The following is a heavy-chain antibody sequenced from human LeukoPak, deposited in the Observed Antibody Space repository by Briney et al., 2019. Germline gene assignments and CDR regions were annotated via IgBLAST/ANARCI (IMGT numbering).Heavy chain of an antibody. CDR1: GYTFTSYA. D-gene: IGHD2-2*01. Sequence: ASVKVSCTASGYTFTSYAMHWVRQAPGQRLEWMGWINAGNGNTKYSQKFQGRVTITRDTSASTAYMELSSLRSEDTAVYYCARDLGYCSSTSYFNWFDPWGQGTLVTVSS. J-gene: IGHJ5*02. V-gene: IGHV1-3*01. CDR2: INAGNGNT. CDR3: ARDLGYCSSTSYFNWFDP.